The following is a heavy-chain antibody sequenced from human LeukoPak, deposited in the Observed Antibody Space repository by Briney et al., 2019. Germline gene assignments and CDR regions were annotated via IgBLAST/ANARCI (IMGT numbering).Heavy chain of an antibody. D-gene: IGHD3-10*01. CDR1: GYTFTSYD. CDR2: MNPNSGNT. CDR3: ARLLGRGILARRWFDP. Sequence: GASVKVSCKASGYTFTSYDINWVRQATGQGLEWMGWMNPNSGNTGYAQKFQGRVTMTRNTSISTAHMELSSLRSEDTAVYYCARLLGRGILARRWFDPWGQGTLVTVSS. V-gene: IGHV1-8*01. J-gene: IGHJ5*02.